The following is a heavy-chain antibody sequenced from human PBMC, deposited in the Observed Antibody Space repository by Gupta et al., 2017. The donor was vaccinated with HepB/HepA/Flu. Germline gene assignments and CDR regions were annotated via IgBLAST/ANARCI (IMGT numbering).Heavy chain of an antibody. D-gene: IGHD2-21*02. V-gene: IGHV3-23*01. CDR3: AKLRIRMTATGGDY. CDR2: ISERGGYT. J-gene: IGHJ4*01. CDR1: GSTFSKNV. Sequence: EVQLLESGGGLVQPGGSLILSCAVPGSTFSKNVIYWVRQAPGKGLAWVSAISERGGYTSYADSVKGRFTISGDNSKNIVYLQMNSLRVDDTAVYFCAKLRIRMTATGGDYWGHGTLVTVSS.